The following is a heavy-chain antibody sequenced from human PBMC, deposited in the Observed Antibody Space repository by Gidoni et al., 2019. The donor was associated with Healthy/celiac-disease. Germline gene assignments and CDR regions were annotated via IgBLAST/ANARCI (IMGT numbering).Heavy chain of an antibody. CDR2: ISSSSSYI. J-gene: IGHJ5*02. CDR1: GFTSSSYS. CDR3: ARGASVPADRCWFDP. D-gene: IGHD2-2*01. Sequence: EVQLVESGGGLVKPGGSLRLSCAASGFTSSSYSMNWVRQAPGKGLEWVSSISSSSSYIYYADSVKGRFTISRDNAKNSLYLQMNSLRAEDTAVYYCARGASVPADRCWFDPWGQGTLVTVSS. V-gene: IGHV3-21*01.